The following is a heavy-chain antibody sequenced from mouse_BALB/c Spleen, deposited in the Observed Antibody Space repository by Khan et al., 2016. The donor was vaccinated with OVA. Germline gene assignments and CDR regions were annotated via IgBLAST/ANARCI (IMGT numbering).Heavy chain of an antibody. Sequence: EVQLQESGPDLVEPSQSLSLTCTVTGYSITSDYSWHWIRQFPGNKLEWLGYMHFSGRTNYNPSLKSRISITRDTSKNQFFLQLNSVTTEDSATYYCSSVDYDGIDHWGQGTTLTVSS. CDR1: GYSITSDYS. J-gene: IGHJ2*01. CDR3: SSVDYDGIDH. V-gene: IGHV3-1*02. CDR2: MHFSGRT. D-gene: IGHD2-4*01.